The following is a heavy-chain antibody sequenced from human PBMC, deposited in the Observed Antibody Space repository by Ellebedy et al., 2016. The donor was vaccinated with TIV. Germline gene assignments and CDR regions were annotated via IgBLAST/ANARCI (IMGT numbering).Heavy chain of an antibody. J-gene: IGHJ4*02. CDR2: IDTKTGNP. CDR3: ARLRPWELLDY. Sequence: AALVKVSCKTSGYTFTSYDMIWVRQAPGQGLEWMGWIDTKTGNPTYAQGFTGRFVFSLDTSVSTAYLQISNLKAEDTAVFYCARLRPWELLDYWGQGTRVTVSS. V-gene: IGHV7-4-1*02. CDR1: GYTFTSYD. D-gene: IGHD1-26*01.